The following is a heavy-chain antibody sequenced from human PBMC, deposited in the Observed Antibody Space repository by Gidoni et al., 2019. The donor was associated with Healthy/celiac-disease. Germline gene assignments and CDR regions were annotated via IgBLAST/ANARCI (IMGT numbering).Heavy chain of an antibody. CDR1: GFTVSSNY. CDR2: IYSGGST. D-gene: IGHD6-19*01. J-gene: IGHJ3*02. CDR3: ARIKGGWYGDLSAFDI. Sequence: EVQLVESGGGLIQTGGSLRLSCAASGFTVSSNYMSWVRQAPGKGLEWVSVIYSGGSTYYADSVKGRFTISRDNSKNTLYLQMNSLRAEDTAVYYCARIKGGWYGDLSAFDIWGQGTMVTVSS. V-gene: IGHV3-53*01.